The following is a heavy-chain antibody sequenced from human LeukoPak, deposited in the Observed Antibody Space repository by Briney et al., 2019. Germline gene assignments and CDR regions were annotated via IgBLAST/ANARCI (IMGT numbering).Heavy chain of an antibody. CDR1: GGSISSSSYY. D-gene: IGHD6-13*01. V-gene: IGHV4-39*07. CDR2: IYYSGST. CDR3: ARDLVEAGHYFDY. Sequence: SETLSLTCTVSGGSISSSSYYWGWIRQPPGKGLEWIGSIYYSGSTYYNPSLKSRVTISVDTSKNQFSLKLSSVTAADTAMYYCARDLVEAGHYFDYWGQGTLVTVSS. J-gene: IGHJ4*02.